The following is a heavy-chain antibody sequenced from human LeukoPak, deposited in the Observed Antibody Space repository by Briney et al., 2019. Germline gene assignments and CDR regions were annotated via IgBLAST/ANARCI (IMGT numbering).Heavy chain of an antibody. J-gene: IGHJ6*02. Sequence: PSETLSLTCTVSGGSISSGGYYWSWIRQHPETGLEWIGYIYYTGSTFYNPSLKSRVIISVDTSKNQLSLRLSSVTVADTAVYYCASSEATTTPPPYGMDVWGQGTTVTVSS. CDR2: IYYTGST. D-gene: IGHD5-12*01. V-gene: IGHV4-31*03. CDR3: ASSEATTTPPPYGMDV. CDR1: GGSISSGGYY.